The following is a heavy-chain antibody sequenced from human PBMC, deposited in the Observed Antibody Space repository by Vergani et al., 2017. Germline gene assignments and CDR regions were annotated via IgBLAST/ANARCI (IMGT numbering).Heavy chain of an antibody. CDR3: AGRGRYCSGGSCYDY. V-gene: IGHV4-61*02. D-gene: IGHD2-15*01. CDR2: IYTSGST. J-gene: IGHJ4*02. Sequence: QVQLQESGPGLVKPSQTLSLTCTVSGGSISSGSYYWSWIRQPAGKGLEWIGRIYTSGSTNYHPSLKSRVTISVDTSKNQFYLKLSSVTAADTAVYYCAGRGRYCSGGSCYDYWGQGTLVTVSS. CDR1: GGSISSGSYY.